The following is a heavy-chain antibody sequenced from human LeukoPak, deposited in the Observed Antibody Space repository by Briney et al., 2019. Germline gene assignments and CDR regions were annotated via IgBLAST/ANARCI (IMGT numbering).Heavy chain of an antibody. CDR1: GDSDTSGTFY. CDR2: VYYTGST. CDR3: ARHSGSGSLSRPFDP. D-gene: IGHD3-10*01. V-gene: IGHV4-39*01. J-gene: IGHJ5*02. Sequence: SETLSLTCTVSGDSDTSGTFYWAWLRQPPGKGLEWIATVYYTGSTYYNPSLKSRVTISMDTSKNQFSLALRSVVAPDTAVYYCARHSGSGSLSRPFDPWGQGTLVTVSS.